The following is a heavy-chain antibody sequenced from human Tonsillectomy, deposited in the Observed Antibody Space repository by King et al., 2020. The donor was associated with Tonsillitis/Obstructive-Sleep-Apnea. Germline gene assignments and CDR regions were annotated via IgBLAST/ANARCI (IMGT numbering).Heavy chain of an antibody. CDR1: GGSISSYY. CDR2: IYYSGST. Sequence: QLQESGPGLVKPSETLSLTCTVSGGSISSYYWSWLRQPPGKGLEWIGYIYYSGSTNYNPSLKSRVTISVDTSKNQFSLKLSSVTAADTAVYYCARHADLGGGDAFDIWGQGTMVTVSS. CDR3: ARHADLGGGDAFDI. D-gene: IGHD3-16*01. V-gene: IGHV4-59*08. J-gene: IGHJ3*02.